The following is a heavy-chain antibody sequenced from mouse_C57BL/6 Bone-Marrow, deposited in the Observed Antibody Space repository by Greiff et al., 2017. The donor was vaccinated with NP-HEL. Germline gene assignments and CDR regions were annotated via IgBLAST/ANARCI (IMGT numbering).Heavy chain of an antibody. V-gene: IGHV1-81*01. J-gene: IGHJ1*03. CDR3: ANYYGSSYGYCDV. CDR1: GYTFTSYG. D-gene: IGHD1-1*01. CDR2: IYPRSGNT. Sequence: QVQLKQSGAELARPGASVKLSCKASGYTFTSYGISWVKQRTGQGLEWIGEIYPRSGNTYYNEKFKGKATLTADKSSSTAYMELRSLTSEDSAVYFCANYYGSSYGYCDVWGTGTTVTVSS.